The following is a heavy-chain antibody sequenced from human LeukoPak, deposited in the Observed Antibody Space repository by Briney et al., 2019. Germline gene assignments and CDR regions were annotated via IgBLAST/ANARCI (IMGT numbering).Heavy chain of an antibody. D-gene: IGHD5-24*01. CDR2: VDPEDGET. Sequence: ASVKVSCKVSGYTLTELSMHWVRQAPGKGLEWMGLVDPEDGETIYAEKFQGRVTITADTSTDTAYMELSSLRSEDTAVYYCAIGRWLQPFDPWGQGTLVTVSS. V-gene: IGHV1-24*01. CDR3: AIGRWLQPFDP. J-gene: IGHJ5*02. CDR1: GYTLTELS.